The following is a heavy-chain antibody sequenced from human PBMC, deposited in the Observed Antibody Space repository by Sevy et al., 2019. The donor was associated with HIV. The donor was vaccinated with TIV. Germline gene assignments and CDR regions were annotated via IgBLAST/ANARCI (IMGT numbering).Heavy chain of an antibody. V-gene: IGHV4-34*01. CDR2: INHSGST. D-gene: IGHD3-10*01. J-gene: IGHJ6*02. CDR1: GGSFSGYY. CDR3: ARLQGYYYGSGSSYYYYYGMDV. Sequence: SETLSLTCAVYGGSFSGYYWSWIRQPPGKGLEWIGEINHSGSTNYNPSLKSRVTISVDTSKNQFSLKLSSVTAADTAGYYCARLQGYYYGSGSSYYYYYGMDVWGQGTTVTVSS.